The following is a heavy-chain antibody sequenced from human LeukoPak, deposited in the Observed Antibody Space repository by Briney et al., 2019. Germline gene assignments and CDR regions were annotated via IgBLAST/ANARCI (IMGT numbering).Heavy chain of an antibody. CDR3: ARDEGRGVYQLLYYFVY. CDR1: GYTFTGYY. CDR2: INPNSGGT. J-gene: IGHJ4*02. V-gene: IGHV1-2*02. Sequence: ASVKVSCKASGYTFTGYYMHWVRQAPGQGLEWMGWINPNSGGTNYAQKFQGRVTMTRDTSISTAYMELSRLRSDDTAVYYCARDEGRGVYQLLYYFVYWGQGTLVTVSS. D-gene: IGHD2-2*01.